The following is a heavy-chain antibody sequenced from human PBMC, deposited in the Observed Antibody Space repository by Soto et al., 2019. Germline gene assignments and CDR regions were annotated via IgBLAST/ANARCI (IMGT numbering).Heavy chain of an antibody. CDR2: INHSGST. Sequence: SETLALTCAVYGGSFSVYYWSWIRQPPGKGLERIGEINHSGSTNYNPSLRSRVTISVDTSKNQFSPKLSSVTAADTAVYYCARNTVVVPDANNWFDPWGQGTLVTVSS. J-gene: IGHJ5*02. CDR1: GGSFSVYY. D-gene: IGHD2-2*01. V-gene: IGHV4-34*01. CDR3: ARNTVVVPDANNWFDP.